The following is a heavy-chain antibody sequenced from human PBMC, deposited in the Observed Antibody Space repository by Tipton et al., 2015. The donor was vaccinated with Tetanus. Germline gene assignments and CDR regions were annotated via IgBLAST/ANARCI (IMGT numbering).Heavy chain of an antibody. D-gene: IGHD3-10*01. CDR2: INYDGST. CDR3: ARGDYYGSGTYDV. J-gene: IGHJ6*02. CDR1: GGSFSSYF. V-gene: IGHV4-34*01. Sequence: TLSLTCTVSGGSFSSYFWTWIRQPPGKGLEWIGEINYDGSTNYSPSLKSRVTLSLDTTKKQVSLKLSSVTAADTAVYYCARGDYYGSGTYDVWGQGTTVTVPS.